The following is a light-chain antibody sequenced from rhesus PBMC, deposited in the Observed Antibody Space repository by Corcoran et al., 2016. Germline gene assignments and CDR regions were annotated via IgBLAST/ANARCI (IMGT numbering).Light chain of an antibody. CDR1: QGISSW. CDR3: LQYSSSPYS. V-gene: IGKV1-22*01. J-gene: IGKJ2*01. CDR2: KAS. Sequence: DIQMTQSPSSLSASVGDKVTITCRASQGISSWLAWYQQKPGKAPKLLIYKASSLKSGVPSRFSGSGSGTDFTLTISSMQPEDCATYYCLQYSSSPYSFGQGTKVEIK.